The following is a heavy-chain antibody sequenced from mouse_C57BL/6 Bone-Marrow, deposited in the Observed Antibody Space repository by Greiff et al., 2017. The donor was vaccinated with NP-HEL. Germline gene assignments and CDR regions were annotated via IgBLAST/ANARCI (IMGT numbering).Heavy chain of an antibody. CDR2: INPNNGGT. V-gene: IGHV1-22*01. D-gene: IGHD2-4*01. CDR3: ARLPYDYDGAWFAY. Sequence: EVKLMESGPELVKPGASVKMSCKASGYTFTDYNMHWVKQSHGKSLEWIGYINPNNGGTSYNQKFKGKATLTVNKSSSTAYMELRSLTSEDSAVYYCARLPYDYDGAWFAYWGQGTLVTVSA. CDR1: GYTFTDYN. J-gene: IGHJ3*01.